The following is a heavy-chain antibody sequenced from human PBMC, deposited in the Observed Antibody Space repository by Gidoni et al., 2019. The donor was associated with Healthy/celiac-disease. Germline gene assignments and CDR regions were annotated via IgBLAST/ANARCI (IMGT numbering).Heavy chain of an antibody. CDR3: ARGLYYYYGMDV. Sequence: QVQLQQWGAGLLKPSETLSLTCAVYGGSFSGYYWRLIRQPPGKGLEWTGEVNHSGRTNYNPSLKSRVTISVDTSKNQFYLKLSSVTAADTAVYYCARGLYYYYGMDVWGQGTTVTVSS. V-gene: IGHV4-34*01. CDR2: VNHSGRT. J-gene: IGHJ6*02. CDR1: GGSFSGYY.